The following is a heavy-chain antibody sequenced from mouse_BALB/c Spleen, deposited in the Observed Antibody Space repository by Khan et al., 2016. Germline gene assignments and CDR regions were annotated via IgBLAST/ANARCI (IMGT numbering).Heavy chain of an antibody. CDR3: ARGYYYGKGYFDY. CDR2: ISHSGST. Sequence: EVQLQESGPGLVKPSQSLYLTCTVTGYSITSDFAWNWIRQFPGNKLEWMGYISHSGSTSYNPSLKSRFSITRDTSKNQFFLQLNSVTAEDSATYYCARGYYYGKGYFDYWGQGTTLTVSS. CDR1: GYSITSDFA. V-gene: IGHV3-2*02. D-gene: IGHD1-1*01. J-gene: IGHJ2*01.